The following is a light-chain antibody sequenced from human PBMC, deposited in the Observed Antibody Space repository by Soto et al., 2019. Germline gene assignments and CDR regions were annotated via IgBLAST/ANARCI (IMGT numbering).Light chain of an antibody. V-gene: IGLV2-8*01. J-gene: IGLJ1*01. CDR1: SXDVGGYNS. Sequence: QSVLTQPPSASGSSGQSVTISCTGTSXDVGGYNSVSWYQQHPGKAPKLMIYEVSKRPSGVPDRFSGSKSGNTASLTVSGLQAEDEADYYCSSYAGSNNFVFGTGTRSPS. CDR3: SSYAGSNNFV. CDR2: EVS.